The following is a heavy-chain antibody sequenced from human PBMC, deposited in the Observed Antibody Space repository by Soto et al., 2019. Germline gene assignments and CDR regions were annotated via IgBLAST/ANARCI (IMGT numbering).Heavy chain of an antibody. CDR1: GFTVSSYG. Sequence: PGGSLRLSCAASGFTVSSYGMHWVRQAPGKGLEWVAVISYDGSNKYYADSVKGRFTISRDNSKNTLYLQMNSLRAEDTAVYYCAKDLGHDYGYYYGMDVWGQGTTVTVSS. CDR3: AKDLGHDYGYYYGMDV. CDR2: ISYDGSNK. J-gene: IGHJ6*02. D-gene: IGHD4-17*01. V-gene: IGHV3-30*18.